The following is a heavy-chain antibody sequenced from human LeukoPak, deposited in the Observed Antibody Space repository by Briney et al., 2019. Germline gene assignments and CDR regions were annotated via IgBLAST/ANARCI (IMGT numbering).Heavy chain of an antibody. CDR3: ARPYYYDSSGYYYAFDI. J-gene: IGHJ3*02. V-gene: IGHV4-38-2*02. D-gene: IGHD3-22*01. CDR1: GYSISSGYY. Sequence: PSETLSLTCTVSGYSISSGYYWGWIRQPPGKGLEWIGSIYHSGSTYYNPSLKSRVTISVDTSKNQFSLKLSSVTAADTAVYYCARPYYYDSSGYYYAFDIWGQGTMVTVSS. CDR2: IYHSGST.